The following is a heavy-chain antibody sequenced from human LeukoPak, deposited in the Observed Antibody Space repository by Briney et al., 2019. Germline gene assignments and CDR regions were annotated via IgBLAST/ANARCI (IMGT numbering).Heavy chain of an antibody. J-gene: IGHJ4*02. V-gene: IGHV4-31*03. CDR2: IYYSGST. CDR1: GGSISSGGYY. Sequence: PSETLSLTCTVSGGSISSGGYYWSWIRQHPGKGLEWIGYIYYSGSTYYNPSLKSRITISIDTSKNQFSLKLSSVTAADTAVYYCARAIASYSNSWPDYWGQGTLVTVSS. D-gene: IGHD6-13*01. CDR3: ARAIASYSNSWPDY.